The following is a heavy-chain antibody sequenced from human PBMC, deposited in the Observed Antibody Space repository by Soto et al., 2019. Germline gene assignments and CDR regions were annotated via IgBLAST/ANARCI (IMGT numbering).Heavy chain of an antibody. CDR2: ISYDGSNK. CDR3: ARAAGYSSSSASLDY. Sequence: QMQLVESGGGVVQPGRSLRLSCAASGFTFSSYAMHWVRQAPGKGLEWVAVISYDGSNKYYADSVKGRFTISRDNSKNTLYLQMNSLRAEDTAVYYCARAAGYSSSSASLDYWGQGTLVTVSS. J-gene: IGHJ4*02. D-gene: IGHD6-13*01. CDR1: GFTFSSYA. V-gene: IGHV3-30-3*01.